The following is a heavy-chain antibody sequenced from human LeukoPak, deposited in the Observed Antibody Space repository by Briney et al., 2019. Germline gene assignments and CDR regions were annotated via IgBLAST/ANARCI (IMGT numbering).Heavy chain of an antibody. CDR3: ASYTANKSGYSSDY. V-gene: IGHV4-38-2*01. CDR1: GYSISSGYY. CDR2: INHSGET. D-gene: IGHD3-16*01. J-gene: IGHJ4*02. Sequence: PSETLSLTCAVSGYSISSGYYWSRIRQPPGKGLEWIATINHSGETYYSPSLKSRVTISVDTSKNQFSLKLSSVTAAGTAIYYCASYTANKSGYSSDYWGQGTLVTVSS.